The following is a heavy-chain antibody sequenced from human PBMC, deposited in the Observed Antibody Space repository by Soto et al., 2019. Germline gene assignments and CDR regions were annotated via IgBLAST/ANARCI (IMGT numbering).Heavy chain of an antibody. CDR2: ISGSGGST. CDR1: GFTFSSYA. CDR3: AKLIPYSSSYYYYGMDV. Sequence: GGSLRLSCAASGFTFSSYAMSWVRQAPGKGLEWVSAISGSGGSTYYADSVKGRFTISRDNSKNTLYLQMNSLRAEDTAVYYCAKLIPYSSSYYYYGMDVWGQGTTVTVSS. D-gene: IGHD6-13*01. J-gene: IGHJ6*02. V-gene: IGHV3-23*01.